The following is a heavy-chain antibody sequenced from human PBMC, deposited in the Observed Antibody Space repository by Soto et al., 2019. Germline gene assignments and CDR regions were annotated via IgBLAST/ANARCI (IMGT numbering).Heavy chain of an antibody. D-gene: IGHD3-22*01. CDR2: ISGSGGST. J-gene: IGHJ4*02. V-gene: IGHV3-23*01. Sequence: GGSLRLSCAASGFTFSSYAMSWVRQAPGKRLEWVSAISGSGGSTYYADSMKGRFTISRDNSKNTLYLQMNGLRAEDTAVYYCAKGHMIVVVISYFDYWGQGTLVTVSS. CDR1: GFTFSSYA. CDR3: AKGHMIVVVISYFDY.